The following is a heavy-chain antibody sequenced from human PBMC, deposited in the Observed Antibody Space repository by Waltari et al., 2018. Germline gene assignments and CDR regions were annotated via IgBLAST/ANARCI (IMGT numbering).Heavy chain of an antibody. CDR1: GFTFSSYW. Sequence: EVQLVESGGGLVQPGGSLRLSCAASGFTFSSYWMHWVRQAPGKGLVWVSRINSDGSSTSYADSVKGRFTISRDSAKNTLYLQMNSLRAEDTAVYYCARDQEYQLLSYYYYYMDVWGKGTTVTISS. J-gene: IGHJ6*03. D-gene: IGHD2-2*01. CDR2: INSDGSST. CDR3: ARDQEYQLLSYYYYYMDV. V-gene: IGHV3-74*01.